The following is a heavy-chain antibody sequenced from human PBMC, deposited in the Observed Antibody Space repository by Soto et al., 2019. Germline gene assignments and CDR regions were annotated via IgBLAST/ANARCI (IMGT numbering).Heavy chain of an antibody. CDR2: IIPILGIA. CDR3: ARSIVVVTALDY. Sequence: SCKASGGTFSSYTISWVRQAPGQGLEWMGRIIPILGIANYAQKFQGRVTITADKSTSTAYMELSSLRSEDTAVYYCARSIVVVTALDYWGQGTLVTVSS. V-gene: IGHV1-69*02. J-gene: IGHJ4*02. D-gene: IGHD2-21*02. CDR1: GGTFSSYT.